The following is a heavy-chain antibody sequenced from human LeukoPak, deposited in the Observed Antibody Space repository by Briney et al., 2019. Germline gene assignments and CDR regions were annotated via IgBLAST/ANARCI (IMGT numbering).Heavy chain of an antibody. CDR1: GFTFSSYS. J-gene: IGHJ4*02. CDR2: ISSSSSTI. V-gene: IGHV3-48*01. CDR3: ARDLNWETY. Sequence: GGSLRLSCAASGFTFSSYSMNWVRQAPGKGLEWVSYISSSSSTIYYADPVKGRFTISRDNAKNSLFLEMTSLRVEDTAVYYCARDLNWETYWGQGTLVSVSS. D-gene: IGHD7-27*01.